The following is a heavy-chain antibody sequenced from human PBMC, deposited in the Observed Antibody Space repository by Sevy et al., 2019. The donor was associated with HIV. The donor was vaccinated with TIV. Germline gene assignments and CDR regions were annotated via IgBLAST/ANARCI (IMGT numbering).Heavy chain of an antibody. V-gene: IGHV3-53*01. D-gene: IGHD3-10*01. Sequence: GGSLRLSCAASGFTVSSTYMSWVRQAPGKGLEWVSVLYSGGSTYYADSVKGRFTISRDNSKNTLYLQMNSLRAEDTAVYFCARSPGFLFDFWGQGTPVTVSS. CDR1: GFTVSSTY. J-gene: IGHJ4*02. CDR2: LYSGGST. CDR3: ARSPGFLFDF.